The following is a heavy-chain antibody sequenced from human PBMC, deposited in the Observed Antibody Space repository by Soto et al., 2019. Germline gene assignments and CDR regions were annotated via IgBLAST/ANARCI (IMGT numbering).Heavy chain of an antibody. CDR2: ISAYNGNT. CDR1: GYTFTSYG. CDR3: ARDAPYYYDSSGYYPFDY. Sequence: ASVKVSCKASGYTFTSYGISWVRQAPGQGLEWMGWISAYNGNTNYAQKLQGRVTMNTDTSTSTAYMELRSLRSDDTAVYYCARDAPYYYDSSGYYPFDYWGQGTLVTVSS. D-gene: IGHD3-22*01. V-gene: IGHV1-18*01. J-gene: IGHJ4*02.